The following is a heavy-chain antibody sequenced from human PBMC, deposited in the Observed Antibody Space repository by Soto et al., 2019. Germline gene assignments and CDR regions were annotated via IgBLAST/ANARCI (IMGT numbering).Heavy chain of an antibody. CDR2: IYHSGST. Sequence: PSETLSLTCAVSGGSIISYYWSWIRQPTGKGLEWIAYIYHSGSTNYNPSLKSRVTISVDTSKNQFSLKLSSVTAADTGVYYCARHLNLGTYYTAVDYWGQGTLVTVSS. J-gene: IGHJ4*02. D-gene: IGHD3-10*01. V-gene: IGHV4-59*08. CDR1: GGSIISYY. CDR3: ARHLNLGTYYTAVDY.